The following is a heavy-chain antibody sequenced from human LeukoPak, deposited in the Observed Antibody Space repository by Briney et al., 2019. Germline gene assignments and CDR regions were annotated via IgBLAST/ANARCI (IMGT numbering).Heavy chain of an antibody. Sequence: PSETLSLTCTVSGGSISSSSYYWGWIRQPPGKGLGWIGSIYYSGSTYYNPSLKSRVTISVDTSKNQFSLKLSSVTAADTAVYYCARETYYYGSGSYSPWGQGTLVTVSS. D-gene: IGHD3-10*01. CDR3: ARETYYYGSGSYSP. CDR2: IYYSGST. J-gene: IGHJ5*02. V-gene: IGHV4-39*07. CDR1: GGSISSSSYY.